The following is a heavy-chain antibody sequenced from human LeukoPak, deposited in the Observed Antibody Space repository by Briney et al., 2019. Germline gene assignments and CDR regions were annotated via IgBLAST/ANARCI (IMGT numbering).Heavy chain of an antibody. CDR3: ARHEGSGSYYHDAFDI. J-gene: IGHJ3*02. D-gene: IGHD1-26*01. V-gene: IGHV4-39*01. CDR2: IYYSGST. Sequence: SETLSLTCTVSGGSISSSSYYWGWIRQPPGKGLEWIGIIYYSGSTYYNPSLKSRVTISVDTSKNQFSLKLSSVTAADTAVYYCARHEGSGSYYHDAFDIWGQGTMVTVSS. CDR1: GGSISSSSYY.